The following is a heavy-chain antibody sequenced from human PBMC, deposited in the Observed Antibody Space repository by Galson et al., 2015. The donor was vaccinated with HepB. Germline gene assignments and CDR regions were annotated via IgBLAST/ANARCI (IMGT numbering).Heavy chain of an antibody. D-gene: IGHD5-24*01. V-gene: IGHV3-7*01. CDR1: GFTFSTSW. Sequence: SLRLSCAASGFTFSTSWMTWVRQAPGKGLEWVATIKQDGSDSYYVDSVKGRFTISRDNAKNSLYLRMNSLRAEDTALYYCARARRNDYTTFYFDFWGQGTLVTVSS. CDR2: IKQDGSDS. J-gene: IGHJ4*02. CDR3: ARARRNDYTTFYFDF.